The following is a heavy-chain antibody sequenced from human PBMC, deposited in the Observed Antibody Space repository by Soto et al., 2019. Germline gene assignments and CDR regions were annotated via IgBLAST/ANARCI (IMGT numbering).Heavy chain of an antibody. D-gene: IGHD1-26*01. CDR2: IYSNGGT. CDR1: GDSIGTYN. Sequence: QLQLQASGPGLVKPSDTLSLTCTVSGDSIGTYNWAWIRQPPGKRLGWIGYIYSNGGTSYNPALKSRVTISADTSTKQFSLRLSSVTAADTAVYYCVRQGIGALHGLVDVWGQGTTVTVSS. J-gene: IGHJ6*02. CDR3: VRQGIGALHGLVDV. V-gene: IGHV4-59*08.